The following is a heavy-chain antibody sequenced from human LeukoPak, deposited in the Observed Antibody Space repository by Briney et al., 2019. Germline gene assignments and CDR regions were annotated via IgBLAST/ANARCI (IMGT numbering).Heavy chain of an antibody. Sequence: SVKVSCKASGGTFSSYAISWVRQAPGQGLEWMGGIIPIFGTANYAQKFQGRVTITADESTSTAYMELSSLRSEDAAVYYCASRYCSSTSCYLPLYYYGMDVWGQGTTVTVSS. D-gene: IGHD2-2*01. V-gene: IGHV1-69*01. CDR3: ASRYCSSTSCYLPLYYYGMDV. CDR2: IIPIFGTA. CDR1: GGTFSSYA. J-gene: IGHJ6*02.